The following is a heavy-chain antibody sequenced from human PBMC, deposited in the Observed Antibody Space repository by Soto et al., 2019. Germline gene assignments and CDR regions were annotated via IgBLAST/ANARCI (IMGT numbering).Heavy chain of an antibody. V-gene: IGHV1-18*01. D-gene: IGHD3-10*01. J-gene: IGHJ5*02. CDR3: ARDHLWFGELREGWFDP. CDR1: GYTFTSYG. CDR2: ISAYNGNT. Sequence: QVQLVQSGAEVKKPGASVKVSCKASGYTFTSYGISWVRQAPGQGLEWMGWISAYNGNTNYAQKLQGRVTMTTDTSTSTACMELRSLRSDDTAVYYCARDHLWFGELREGWFDPWGQGTLVTVSS.